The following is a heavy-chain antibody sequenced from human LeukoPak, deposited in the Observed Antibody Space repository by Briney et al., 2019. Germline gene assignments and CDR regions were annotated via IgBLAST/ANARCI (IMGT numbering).Heavy chain of an antibody. CDR2: VNNDGSST. V-gene: IGHV3-74*01. J-gene: IGHJ4*02. D-gene: IGHD3-9*01. Sequence: GGSLRLSCAASGFSFSSYWMHWVRQAPGKGLVWVSRVNNDGSSTTYADSVKGRFTISRDNAKNTLYLQMNSLRAEDTAVYYCARVLGALRYFDWLLSPPYYFDYWGQGTLVTVSS. CDR3: ARVLGALRYFDWLLSPPYYFDY. CDR1: GFSFSSYW.